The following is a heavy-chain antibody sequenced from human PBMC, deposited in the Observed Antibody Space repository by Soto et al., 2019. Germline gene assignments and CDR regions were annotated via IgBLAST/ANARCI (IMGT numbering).Heavy chain of an antibody. CDR2: IHYSGST. V-gene: IGHV4-59*08. J-gene: IGHJ4*02. CDR1: CCSITSYY. Sequence: PSETLSLTCTFPCCSITSYYWSWIRQPPGKGLEWIGYIHYSGSTKYNPSLKSRVTISADTSKNQFSLKLSSVTAADTAVYYCARGHYDFWSGYFATIDYWGQGTLVTVS. CDR3: ARGHYDFWSGYFATIDY. D-gene: IGHD3-3*01.